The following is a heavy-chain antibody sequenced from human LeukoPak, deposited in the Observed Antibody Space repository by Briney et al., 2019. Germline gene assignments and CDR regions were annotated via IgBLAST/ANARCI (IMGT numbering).Heavy chain of an antibody. V-gene: IGHV4-39*01. D-gene: IGHD2-2*01. CDR3: ASLRQYQLPYYYYYYYMDV. J-gene: IGHJ6*03. CDR1: GGSISSSSYY. CDR2: IYYSGST. Sequence: SETLSLTCTVSGGSISSSSYYWGWIRQPPGKGLEWIGSIYYSGSTHYNPSLKSRVTISVDTSKNQFSLKLSSVTAADTAVYYCASLRQYQLPYYYYYYYMDVWGKGTTDTVSS.